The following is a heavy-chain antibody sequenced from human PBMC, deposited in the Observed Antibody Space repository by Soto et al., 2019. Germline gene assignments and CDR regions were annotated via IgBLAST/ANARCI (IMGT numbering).Heavy chain of an antibody. V-gene: IGHV1-69*13. CDR1: GGTFSSYA. D-gene: IGHD3-3*01. CDR3: ASTIGTLRRGGYYFDY. J-gene: IGHJ4*02. Sequence: ASVKVSCKASGGTFSSYAISWVRQAPGQGLEWMGGIIPIFGTANYAQKFQGRVTITADESTSTAYMELSSLRSEDTAVYYCASTIGTLRRGGYYFDYWGQGTLVTVSS. CDR2: IIPIFGTA.